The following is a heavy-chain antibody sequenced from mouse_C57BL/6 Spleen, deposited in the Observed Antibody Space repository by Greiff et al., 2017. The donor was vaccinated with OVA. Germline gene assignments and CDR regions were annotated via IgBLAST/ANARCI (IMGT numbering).Heavy chain of an antibody. V-gene: IGHV5-17*01. CDR3: ARKDYDGVDY. Sequence: EVKLMESGGGLVKPGGSLKLSCAASGFTFSDYGMHWVRQAPEKGLEWVAYISSGSSTIYYADTVKGRFTISRDNAKNTLFLQMTSLRSEDTAMYYCARKDYDGVDYWGQGTTLTVSS. J-gene: IGHJ2*01. CDR2: ISSGSSTI. D-gene: IGHD2-4*01. CDR1: GFTFSDYG.